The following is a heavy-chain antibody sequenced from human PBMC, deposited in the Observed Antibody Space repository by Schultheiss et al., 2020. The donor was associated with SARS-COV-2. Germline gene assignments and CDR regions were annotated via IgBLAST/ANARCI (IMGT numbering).Heavy chain of an antibody. V-gene: IGHV4-59*01. CDR2: IYYSGST. J-gene: IGHJ4*02. D-gene: IGHD3-3*01. Sequence: GSLRLSCTVSGGSISSYYWSWIRQPPGKGLEWIGYIYYSGSTNYNPSLKSRVTISVDTSKNQFSLKLSSVTAADTAVYYCARGPPDFWSGYYLDYWGQGTLVTVSS. CDR1: GGSISSYY. CDR3: ARGPPDFWSGYYLDY.